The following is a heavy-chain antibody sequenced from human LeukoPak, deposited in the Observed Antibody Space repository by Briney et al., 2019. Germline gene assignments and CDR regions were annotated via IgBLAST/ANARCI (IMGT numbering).Heavy chain of an antibody. CDR2: ITSDGSYT. CDR1: GVSFSTCW. V-gene: IGHV3-74*01. J-gene: IGHJ4*02. Sequence: GGSLRLSCAASGVSFSTCWMHWVRQAPGKGLVWVSRITSDGSYTNYADSVRGRFTISRDNAKKTLYLQMSSLRVEDTAIYYCTRPSAGGGLAADYWGQGTLVTVSS. D-gene: IGHD3-10*01. CDR3: TRPSAGGGLAADY.